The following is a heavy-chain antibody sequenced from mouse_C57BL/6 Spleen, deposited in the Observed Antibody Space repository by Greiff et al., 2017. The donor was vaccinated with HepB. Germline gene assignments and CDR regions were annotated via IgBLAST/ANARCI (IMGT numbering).Heavy chain of an antibody. D-gene: IGHD2-4*01. CDR1: GYTFTSYW. V-gene: IGHV1-64*01. CDR3: AREEGYDYENYAMDY. J-gene: IGHJ4*01. Sequence: QVQLQQSGAELVKPGASVKLSCKASGYTFTSYWMHWVKQRPGQGLEWIGMIHPNSGSTNYNEKFKSKATLTVDKSSSTAYMQLSSLTSEDSAVYYCAREEGYDYENYAMDYWGQGTSVTVSS. CDR2: IHPNSGST.